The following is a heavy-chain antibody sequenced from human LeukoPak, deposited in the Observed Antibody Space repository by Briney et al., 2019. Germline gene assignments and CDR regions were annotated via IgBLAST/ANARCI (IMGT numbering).Heavy chain of an antibody. CDR2: IHGDGGDT. D-gene: IGHD3-22*01. Sequence: GGSLRLSCAASGFNFRSYWMSWTRQSPGKELLWGSRIHGDGGDTSYADSVKGRFTISRDNAQNTLYLHMDGLTAEDTAVYYCARRLYYDTAGSPFDLWGQGTLVIVSS. V-gene: IGHV3-74*01. CDR3: ARRLYYDTAGSPFDL. J-gene: IGHJ4*02. CDR1: GFNFRSYW.